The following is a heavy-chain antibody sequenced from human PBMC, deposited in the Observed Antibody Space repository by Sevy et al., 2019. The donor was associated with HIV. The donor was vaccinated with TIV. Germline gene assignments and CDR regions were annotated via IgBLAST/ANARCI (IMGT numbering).Heavy chain of an antibody. J-gene: IGHJ6*03. CDR2: ISSSSSYI. CDR3: ARGTCSSTSCYTPPALYYYYMDV. Sequence: GSLRLSCAASGFTFSSYSMNWVRQAPGKGLEWVSSISSSSSYIYYADSVKGRFTISRDNAKNSLYLQMNSLRAEDTAVYYCARGTCSSTSCYTPPALYYYYMDVWGKGTTVTVSS. D-gene: IGHD2-2*02. V-gene: IGHV3-21*01. CDR1: GFTFSSYS.